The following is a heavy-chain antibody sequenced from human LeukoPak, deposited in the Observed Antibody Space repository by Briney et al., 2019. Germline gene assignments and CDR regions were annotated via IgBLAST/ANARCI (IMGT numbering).Heavy chain of an antibody. D-gene: IGHD3-16*01. V-gene: IGHV1-46*01. CDR3: LREEVGGHFDY. CDR2: INPSDGTT. Sequence: ASVKVSCKTSGYTFTNYFVHWVRQAPGQGPEWMGLINPSDGTTVYTQSFQGRITMTRDTSTTTAYMELISLRADDTAVYFCLREEVGGHFDYWGQGALVTVSS. CDR1: GYTFTNYF. J-gene: IGHJ4*02.